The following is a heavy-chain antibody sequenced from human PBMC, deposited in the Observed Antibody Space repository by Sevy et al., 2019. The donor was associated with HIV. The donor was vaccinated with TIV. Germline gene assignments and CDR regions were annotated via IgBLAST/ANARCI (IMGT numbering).Heavy chain of an antibody. CDR1: GFTFDDYA. V-gene: IGHV3-9*01. CDR2: ISWNSGSI. CDR3: AKDTNSGYDYDEGAEY. Sequence: GGSLRLSCAASGFTFDDYAMHWVRQAPGKGLEWVSGISWNSGSIAYADSVKGRFTISRDNAKNSLYLQMNSLRPEDTALYYCAKDTNSGYDYDEGAEYWGQGTLATVSS. J-gene: IGHJ4*02. D-gene: IGHD5-12*01.